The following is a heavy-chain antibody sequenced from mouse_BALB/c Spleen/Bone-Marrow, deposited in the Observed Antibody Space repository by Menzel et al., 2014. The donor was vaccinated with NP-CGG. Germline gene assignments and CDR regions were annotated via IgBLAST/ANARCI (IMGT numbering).Heavy chain of an antibody. CDR1: GFTLSSFG. CDR2: ISSGSSTI. Sequence: DVMLVESGGGLVQPGGSRKLSCAASGFTLSSFGMHWVRQAPEKGLEWVAYISSGSSTIYYTDTVKGRFTISRDNPKNTLFLQMTSLRSEDTAMCYCARRYYGSSFSYFDYWGQGTTLTVSS. J-gene: IGHJ2*01. D-gene: IGHD1-1*01. V-gene: IGHV5-17*02. CDR3: ARRYYGSSFSYFDY.